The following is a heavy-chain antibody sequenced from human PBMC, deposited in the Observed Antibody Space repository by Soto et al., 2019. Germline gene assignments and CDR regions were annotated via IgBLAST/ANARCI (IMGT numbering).Heavy chain of an antibody. V-gene: IGHV3-21*01. Sequence: EVQLVESGGGLVTPGGSLRLSCAASGFTFSSYSMNWVRQAPGKGLEWVSSISSSSSYIYYADSVKGRFTISRDNAKNSLYLQKTSLRAEHTAMYYCSRAGGIAVAGTIDYCGQGTLDTVYS. D-gene: IGHD6-19*01. CDR2: ISSSSSYI. J-gene: IGHJ4*01. CDR1: GFTFSSYS. CDR3: SRAGGIAVAGTIDY.